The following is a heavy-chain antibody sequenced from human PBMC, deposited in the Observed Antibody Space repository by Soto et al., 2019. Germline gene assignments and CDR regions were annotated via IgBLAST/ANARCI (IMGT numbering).Heavy chain of an antibody. CDR1: GGSISSGDYY. Sequence: QVQLQESGPGLVKPSQPLSLTCTVSGGSISSGDYYWSWIRQPPGKGLEWIGYLYYRGSTYYNPALKSRVSISVDTSKNQFSLKLSSVTAADTSVYYCASDHYVYDILTGYGYYYGMDVWGQGTTVTVSS. CDR2: LYYRGST. J-gene: IGHJ6*02. V-gene: IGHV4-30-4*01. D-gene: IGHD3-9*01. CDR3: ASDHYVYDILTGYGYYYGMDV.